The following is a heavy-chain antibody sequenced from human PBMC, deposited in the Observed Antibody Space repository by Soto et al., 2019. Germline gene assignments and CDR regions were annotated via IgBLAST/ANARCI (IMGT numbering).Heavy chain of an antibody. J-gene: IGHJ6*02. CDR3: ARSQGSSTSLEIYYYYYYGMDV. Sequence: QVQLVQSGAEVKKPGSSVKVSCKASGGTFGSYAISWVRQAPGQGLEWMGGIIPIPGTANYAQKFQGRVTIAADESTSTPYMELSSLRSEDTAVYYCARSQGSSTSLEIYYYYYYGMDVWDQGTTVTVSS. V-gene: IGHV1-69*01. D-gene: IGHD2-2*01. CDR1: GGTFGSYA. CDR2: IIPIPGTA.